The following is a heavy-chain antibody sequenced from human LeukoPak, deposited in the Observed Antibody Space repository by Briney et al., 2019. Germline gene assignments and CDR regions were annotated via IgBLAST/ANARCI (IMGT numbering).Heavy chain of an antibody. CDR2: ISGSGLST. Sequence: PGGSLRLSRAASGFTFTSYAMSWVRQAPGKGLECVSAISGSGLSTYYADSVRGRFTISRDNSKNTLYLQVNSLRAEDTAVYYCAKGGDVAVVAATPVYYWGQGTLVTVSS. CDR1: GFTFTSYA. J-gene: IGHJ4*02. D-gene: IGHD2-15*01. CDR3: AKGGDVAVVAATPVYY. V-gene: IGHV3-23*01.